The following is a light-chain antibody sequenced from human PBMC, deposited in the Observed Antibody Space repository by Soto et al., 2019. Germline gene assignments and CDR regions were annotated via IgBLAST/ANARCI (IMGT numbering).Light chain of an antibody. CDR3: QQYDDWPLT. J-gene: IGKJ4*01. Sequence: EKVITQSPATLSVSPGETATLSCRASQSVTNNYLAWYQQKPGLAPRLLIHDVSTRATGIPATFSGSGSGTEFTLTISSLQSEDFAVYYCQQYDDWPLTFGGGTKVDI. V-gene: IGKV3D-15*01. CDR2: DVS. CDR1: QSVTNN.